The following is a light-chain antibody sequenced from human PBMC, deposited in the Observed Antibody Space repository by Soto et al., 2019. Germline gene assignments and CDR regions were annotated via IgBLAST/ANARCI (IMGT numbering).Light chain of an antibody. J-gene: IGKJ3*01. Sequence: DIVMTQSPDSLAVSLGERATINCKPSQSVLYSSNNKNYLAWYQQKPGQPPKLLIYWASTRESGVPDRFSGSGSGTDFTLTISSLQAEDVAVYYCQQYYSTPDTFGPGTKVDIK. CDR1: QSVLYSSNNKNY. CDR2: WAS. V-gene: IGKV4-1*01. CDR3: QQYYSTPDT.